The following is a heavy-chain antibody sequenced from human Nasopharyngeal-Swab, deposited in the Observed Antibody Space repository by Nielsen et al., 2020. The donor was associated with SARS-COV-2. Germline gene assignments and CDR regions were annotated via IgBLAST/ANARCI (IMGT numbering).Heavy chain of an antibody. CDR1: GGTFSSYA. D-gene: IGHD3-3*01. CDR2: IIPIFGTA. J-gene: IGHJ6*02. CDR3: ARVFDFWSGYPRCGMDV. V-gene: IGHV1-69*13. Sequence: SVKVSCKASGGTFSSYAISWVRQAPGQGLEWMGGIIPIFGTANYAQKFQGRVTITADESTSTAYMELSSLRSEDTAVYYCARVFDFWSGYPRCGMDVWGQGTTVTVSS.